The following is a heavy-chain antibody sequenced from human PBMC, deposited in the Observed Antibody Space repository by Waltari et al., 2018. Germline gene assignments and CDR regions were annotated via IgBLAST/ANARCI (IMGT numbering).Heavy chain of an antibody. CDR2: ISGRVGST. J-gene: IGHJ4*02. V-gene: IGHV3-23*04. CDR3: AKDLNYYDSSGYPYGY. CDR1: GFTFSSYA. Sequence: EVQLVESGGGLVQPGGSLRLSCAASGFTFSSYAMSWVRQAPGKGLEWVSAISGRVGSTYYADSVKGRFTISRDNSKNTLYLQMNSLRAEDTAVYYCAKDLNYYDSSGYPYGYWGQGTLVTVSS. D-gene: IGHD3-22*01.